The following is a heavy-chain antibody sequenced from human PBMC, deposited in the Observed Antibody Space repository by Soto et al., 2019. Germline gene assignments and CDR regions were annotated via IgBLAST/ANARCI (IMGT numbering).Heavy chain of an antibody. CDR3: ARGVYGSGNYYTGPSAFDI. J-gene: IGHJ3*02. V-gene: IGHV1-69*06. Sequence: QVQLEQSGAEVKKPGTSVKVSCKASGGTLSDHGVAWLRQAPGQGLEWMGGTIPVFNTAKYAQKFQGRVTVTADKFTNIAYMELSSLSSEDTAFYFCARGVYGSGNYYTGPSAFDIWGQGTMVNVSS. CDR2: TIPVFNTA. CDR1: GGTLSDHG. D-gene: IGHD3-10*01.